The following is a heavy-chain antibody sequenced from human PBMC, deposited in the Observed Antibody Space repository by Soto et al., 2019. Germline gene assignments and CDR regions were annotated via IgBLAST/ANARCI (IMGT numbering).Heavy chain of an antibody. Sequence: GASEDVSSKASGYTFTSYYMHWVRQAPGQGLEWMGIINPSGGSTSYAQKFQGRVTMTRDTSTSTVYMELSSLRSEDTAVYYCARDGLDWYFDLWGRGTLVTVSS. CDR3: ARDGLDWYFDL. CDR1: GYTFTSYY. V-gene: IGHV1-46*01. J-gene: IGHJ2*01. CDR2: INPSGGST.